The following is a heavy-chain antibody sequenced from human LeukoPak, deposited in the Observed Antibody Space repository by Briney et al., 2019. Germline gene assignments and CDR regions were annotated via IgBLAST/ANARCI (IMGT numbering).Heavy chain of an antibody. V-gene: IGHV4-4*07. J-gene: IGHJ6*03. CDR3: AARGYYYGSGTQPIYYMDV. CDR1: GGSISSYY. D-gene: IGHD3-10*01. Sequence: PSETLSLTCTVSGGSISSYYWSWIRQPAGKGLEWIGRIYTSGSTNYNPSLKSRVTMSVDTSKNQFSLKLSSVTAADTAVYYCAARGYYYGSGTQPIYYMDVWGKGTTVTVSS. CDR2: IYTSGST.